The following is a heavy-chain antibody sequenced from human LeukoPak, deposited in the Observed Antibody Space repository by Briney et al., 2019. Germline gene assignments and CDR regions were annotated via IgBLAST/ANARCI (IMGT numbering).Heavy chain of an antibody. V-gene: IGHV1-2*02. D-gene: IGHD6-13*01. CDR1: GYTFTGYY. CDR3: ARGSSWFYFDY. J-gene: IGHJ4*02. Sequence: ASVKVSCESSGYTFTGYYIHWVRQAPGQGLEWTGWINSDSGATHYAQTFQGRVTMTRDTSISTAYMELSRLRSDDTAVYYCARGSSWFYFDYWGQGPLVTVSS. CDR2: INSDSGAT.